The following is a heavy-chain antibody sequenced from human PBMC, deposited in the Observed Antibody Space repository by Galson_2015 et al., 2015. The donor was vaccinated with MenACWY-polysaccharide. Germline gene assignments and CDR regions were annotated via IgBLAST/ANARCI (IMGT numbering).Heavy chain of an antibody. J-gene: IGHJ4*02. D-gene: IGHD3-9*01. V-gene: IGHV3-30-3*01. CDR1: GFIFTNYA. CDR3: VRDASPLGRYFDSKGWDY. CDR2: ISYDGINK. Sequence: SLRLSCAVSGFIFTNYAMHWVRQAPGKGLEWVGVISYDGINKYYADSVKGRVTISRDDSQNTLFLQWNSLRGEDTAIYYCVRDASPLGRYFDSKGWDYWGQGSLVTVSS.